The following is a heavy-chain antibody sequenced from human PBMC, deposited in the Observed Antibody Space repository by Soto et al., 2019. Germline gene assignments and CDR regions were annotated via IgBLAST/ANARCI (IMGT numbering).Heavy chain of an antibody. CDR3: AKDSQFWDKAFDY. J-gene: IGHJ4*02. CDR1: GFTFSSYA. Sequence: GGSLTLSCAASGFTFSSYAMSWVLQAPGKGLEWVSAISGSGGSTYYADSVKGRFTISRDNSKNTLYLQMNSLRAEDTAVYYCAKDSQFWDKAFDYWGQGTLVTVSS. CDR2: ISGSGGST. V-gene: IGHV3-23*01. D-gene: IGHD5-18*01.